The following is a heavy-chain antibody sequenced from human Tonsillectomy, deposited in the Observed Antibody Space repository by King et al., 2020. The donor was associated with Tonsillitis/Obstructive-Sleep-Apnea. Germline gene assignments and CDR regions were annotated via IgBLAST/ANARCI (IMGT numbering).Heavy chain of an antibody. D-gene: IGHD6-13*01. CDR2: INPSVGST. Sequence: QLVLSGAEVKKPGASVKVSCKASGYTFTSYYMYWVRQAPGQGLEWMGIINPSVGSTSYAQKFQGRVTMTRDTSTSTVYMELSSLRSEDTAVYYCARGGAAAGTAIDCWGQGTLVTVSS. V-gene: IGHV1-46*01. CDR1: GYTFTSYY. CDR3: ARGGAAAGTAIDC. J-gene: IGHJ4*02.